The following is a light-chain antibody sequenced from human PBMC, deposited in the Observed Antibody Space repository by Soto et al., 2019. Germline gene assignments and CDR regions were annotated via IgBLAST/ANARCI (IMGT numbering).Light chain of an antibody. J-gene: IGLJ2*01. CDR1: SNDVGGYVY. V-gene: IGLV2-8*01. CDR3: SSYAGTNIDVV. CDR2: EVN. Sequence: QSALTQPPSASGSPGQSVTISCTGTSNDVGGYVYVSWYQQYPGKDPKLMIYEVNKRASGVPDRFSGSKSGNTASLTVSGLQAEDEADYYCSSYAGTNIDVVFGGGTKLTVL.